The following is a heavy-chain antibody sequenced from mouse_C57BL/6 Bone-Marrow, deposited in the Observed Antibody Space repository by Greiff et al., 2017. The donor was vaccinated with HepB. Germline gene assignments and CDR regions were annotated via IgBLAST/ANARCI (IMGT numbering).Heavy chain of an antibody. CDR3: AQGEGGASTVPFAY. D-gene: IGHD1-1*01. Sequence: VQLQQSGPELVKPGASVKLSCKASGYTFTSYDINWVKQRPGQGLEWIGWIYPRDGSTKYNEKFKGKATLTVDTSSSTAYMELHSLTSEDSAVYFCAQGEGGASTVPFAYWGQGTLVTVSA. CDR1: GYTFTSYD. CDR2: IYPRDGST. J-gene: IGHJ3*01. V-gene: IGHV1-85*01.